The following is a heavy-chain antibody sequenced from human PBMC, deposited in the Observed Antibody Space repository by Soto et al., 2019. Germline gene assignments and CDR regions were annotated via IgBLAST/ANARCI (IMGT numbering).Heavy chain of an antibody. J-gene: IGHJ5*02. D-gene: IGHD2-15*01. CDR2: IYYSGST. Sequence: QVQLQESGPGLVKPSQTLSLTCTVSGGSISSSAYYWSWIRQHPGKGLELIGHIYYSGSTYYNPSLNSRVSISVDTSKNQFSLKLSSVTVADTAVYYCARSIVAVVGANPYWFDPWGQGTLATVSS. CDR1: GGSISSSAYY. CDR3: ARSIVAVVGANPYWFDP. V-gene: IGHV4-31*03.